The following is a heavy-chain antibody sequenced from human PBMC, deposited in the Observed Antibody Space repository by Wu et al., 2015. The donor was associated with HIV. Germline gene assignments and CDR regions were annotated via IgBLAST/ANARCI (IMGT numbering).Heavy chain of an antibody. CDR1: GYTFSSYY. D-gene: IGHD4-23*01. CDR2: ISAYSGNT. Sequence: QLVQSGAEVKKPGASVKVSCKASGYTFSSYYMNWVRQVPGQGLEWMGWISAYSGNTKYEQEFQGRVTMTVDTSTSTAYMDLNNLRSDDTAVYYCARGRTDYGGNSLIDSWGQERWSPSPQ. CDR3: ARGRTDYGGNSLIDS. J-gene: IGHJ5*01. V-gene: IGHV1-18*01.